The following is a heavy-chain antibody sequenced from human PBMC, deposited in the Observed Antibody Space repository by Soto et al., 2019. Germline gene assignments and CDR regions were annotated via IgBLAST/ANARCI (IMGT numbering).Heavy chain of an antibody. CDR3: ARDTSNYDILTGYRDAFDI. D-gene: IGHD3-9*01. V-gene: IGHV1-8*01. J-gene: IGHJ3*02. CDR2: MNPSGGST. CDR1: GYTFTSYD. Sequence: ASVKVSCKASGYTFTSYDINWVRQATGQGLEWMGWMNPSGGSTSYAQKFQGRVTMTRDTSTSTVYMELSSLRSEDTAVYYCARDTSNYDILTGYRDAFDIWGQGTMVTVSS.